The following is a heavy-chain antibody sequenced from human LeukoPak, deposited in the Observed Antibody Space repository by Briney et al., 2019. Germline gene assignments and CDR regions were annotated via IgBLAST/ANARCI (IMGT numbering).Heavy chain of an antibody. J-gene: IGHJ4*02. V-gene: IGHV3-7*01. CDR2: IKEDGSEK. Sequence: GGSLRLSCAASGFTFSSYSMNWVRQAPGKGLEWVANIKEDGSEKYYVDSVKGRFTISRDNAKNSLFLQMNSLRAEDTAVYYCANLRLLGFDSWGQGTLVSVSS. D-gene: IGHD2-21*02. CDR1: GFTFSSYS. CDR3: ANLRLLGFDS.